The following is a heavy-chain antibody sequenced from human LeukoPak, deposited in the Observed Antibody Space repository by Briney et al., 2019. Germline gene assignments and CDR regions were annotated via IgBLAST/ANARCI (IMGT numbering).Heavy chain of an antibody. D-gene: IGHD5-12*01. CDR1: GGSISTYY. CDR2: MRFSGSS. CDR3: ATRGRHGGYQDFDY. V-gene: IGHV4-59*01. J-gene: IGHJ4*02. Sequence: SETLSLTCTVSGGSISTYYWTWIRQPPGKGLEWIGYMRFSGSSNYNPSLKSRVTMSVDTSKNQFSLKVSSVTAADTAVYFCATRGRHGGYQDFDYWGPGSLVTVSP.